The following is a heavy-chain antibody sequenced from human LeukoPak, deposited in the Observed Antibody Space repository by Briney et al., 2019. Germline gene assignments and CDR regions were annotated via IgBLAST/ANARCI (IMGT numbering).Heavy chain of an antibody. CDR2: TYYRSKWYN. Sequence: SQTLSLTCAISGDSVSSNSAARNWIRQSPSRGLEWLGRTYYRSKWYNDYAVSVKSRITINPDTSKNQFSLQLNSVTPEDTAVYYCARAPNVVVINCYFDYWGQGTLVTVSS. V-gene: IGHV6-1*01. CDR3: ARAPNVVVINCYFDY. CDR1: GDSVSSNSAA. J-gene: IGHJ4*02. D-gene: IGHD3-22*01.